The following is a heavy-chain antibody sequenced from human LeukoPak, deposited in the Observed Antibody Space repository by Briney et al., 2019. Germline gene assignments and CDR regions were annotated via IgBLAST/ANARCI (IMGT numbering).Heavy chain of an antibody. J-gene: IGHJ4*02. CDR1: GYTFTGYY. CDR2: VNPNSGGT. CDR3: ARASYTPNTYYYDSSGFAPDY. V-gene: IGHV1-2*02. D-gene: IGHD3-22*01. Sequence: ASVKVSCKTSGYTFTGYYMRWVRQAPGQGLEWMGWVNPNSGGTNYAQKFQGRVTMTRDTSISTAYMELSRLRSDDTAVYYCARASYTPNTYYYDSSGFAPDYWGQGTLVTVSS.